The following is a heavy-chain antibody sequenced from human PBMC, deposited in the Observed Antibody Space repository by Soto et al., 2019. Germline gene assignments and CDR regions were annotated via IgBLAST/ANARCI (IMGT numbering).Heavy chain of an antibody. Sequence: RRLACAASGFTFSSYSMSCVRQAPGKGLEWVSAISVIGVSTYYADSVKGRFTISRDNSKNTLYLQMNSLRAEDTAVYYCASCSGYLYDILTGPRRTYGMHXWGQGTTLTVS. J-gene: IGHJ6*02. CDR1: GFTFSSYS. CDR2: ISVIGVST. V-gene: IGHV3-23*01. D-gene: IGHD3-9*01. CDR3: ASCSGYLYDILTGPRRTYGMHX.